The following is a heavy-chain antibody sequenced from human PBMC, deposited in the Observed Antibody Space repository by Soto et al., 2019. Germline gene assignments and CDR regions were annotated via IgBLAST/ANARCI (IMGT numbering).Heavy chain of an antibody. CDR1: GGSISSYY. V-gene: IGHV4-59*08. D-gene: IGHD5-12*01. Sequence: PSETLSLTCTFSGGSISSYYWSLIRQPPGKGLEWIGYIYYSGSTNYNPSLKSRVTISVDTSKNQFSLKLSSVTAADTAVYYCAGTYSGYDYTYYYYMDVWGKGTTVTVSS. CDR2: IYYSGST. J-gene: IGHJ6*03. CDR3: AGTYSGYDYTYYYYMDV.